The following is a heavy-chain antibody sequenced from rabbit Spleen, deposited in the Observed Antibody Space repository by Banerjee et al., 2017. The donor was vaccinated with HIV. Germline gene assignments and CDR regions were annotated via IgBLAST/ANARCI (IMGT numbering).Heavy chain of an antibody. Sequence: QSLEESGGDMVKPGASLTLTCTASGFSFSTAYYICWVRQAPGKGLEWIGCIYPDGIGSTAYASWAKGRFTISKTSSTTMTLQMTSLSAADTATYFCARGAAAMTMVITGYYLSLWGQGTLVTVS. D-gene: IGHD2-1*01. CDR3: ARGAAAMTMVITGYYLSL. J-gene: IGHJ3*01. CDR2: IYPDGIGST. CDR1: GFSFSTAYY. V-gene: IGHV1S40*01.